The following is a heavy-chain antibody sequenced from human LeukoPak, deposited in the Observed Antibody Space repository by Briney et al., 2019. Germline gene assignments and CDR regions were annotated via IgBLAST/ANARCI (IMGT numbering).Heavy chain of an antibody. CDR1: GFTFSNFW. CDR2: IKQDGGEQ. D-gene: IGHD3/OR15-3a*01. J-gene: IGHJ4*02. Sequence: GGSLRLSYAASGFTFSNFWMTWVRQAPGKGLEWVANIKQDGGEQYYVESVKGRFTISRDNAKNSLYLQMNSLRAEDTAVYYCAKVWTAYSDDYFDYWGQGTLVTVSS. V-gene: IGHV3-7*03. CDR3: AKVWTAYSDDYFDY.